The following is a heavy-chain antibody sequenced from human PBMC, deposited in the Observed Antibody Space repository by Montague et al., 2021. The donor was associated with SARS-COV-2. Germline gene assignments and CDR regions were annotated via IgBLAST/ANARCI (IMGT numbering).Heavy chain of an antibody. CDR3: ARGPFITILGVVVGCGMDV. J-gene: IGHJ6*02. CDR2: ISSSSSTI. CDR1: GFTFSSYS. Sequence: SLRLSCPASGFTFSSYSMNWVRQAPGKGLEWVSYISSSSSTIYYADSVKGRFTISRDNAKNSLYLQMNSLRAEDTAVYYCARGPFITILGVVVGCGMDVWGQGTTVTVSS. D-gene: IGHD3-3*01. V-gene: IGHV3-48*04.